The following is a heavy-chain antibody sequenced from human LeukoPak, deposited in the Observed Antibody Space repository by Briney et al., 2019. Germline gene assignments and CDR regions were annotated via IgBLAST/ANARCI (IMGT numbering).Heavy chain of an antibody. CDR2: IYYSGST. J-gene: IGHJ4*02. CDR1: GGSISSYY. D-gene: IGHD3-10*01. Sequence: PSETLSLTCTVSGGSISSYYWSWIRQPPGKGLEWIGYIYYSGSTNYNPSLKSRVTISVDTSKNQFSLKLSSVTAADTAVYYCARHHYYGSGRHDYWGQGTLVTVSS. CDR3: ARHHYYGSGRHDY. V-gene: IGHV4-59*08.